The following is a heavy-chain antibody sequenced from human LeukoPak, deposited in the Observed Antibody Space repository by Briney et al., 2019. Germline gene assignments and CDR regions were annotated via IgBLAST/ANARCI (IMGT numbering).Heavy chain of an antibody. V-gene: IGHV5-51*01. CDR3: ARQKRDQGERVLDY. D-gene: IGHD3-10*01. CDR1: GDSFTNYW. Sequence: GESLNISCKGSGDSFTNYWIGWARQMLGKGLEWMGTIYDGDSDTRYSPSFQGQVTISVDKSISTTYLQWSSLKASDTAMYYCARQKRDQGERVLDYWGQGTLVTVSS. CDR2: IYDGDSDT. J-gene: IGHJ4*02.